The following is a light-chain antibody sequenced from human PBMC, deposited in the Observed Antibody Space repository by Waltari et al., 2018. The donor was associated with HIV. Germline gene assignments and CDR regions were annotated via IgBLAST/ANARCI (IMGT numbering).Light chain of an antibody. V-gene: IGLV2-14*01. CDR3: SSYTSSDTVV. CDR1: SSDVGGYNY. CDR2: EVS. Sequence: QSALTQPASVSGSPGQSITISCTGTSSDVGGYNYVSWYQQHPGHAPKLMIYEVSNRPSGVSNRFSGSKSGNTASLTISGLQAEDESNYYCSSYTSSDTVVFGGGTKLTVL. J-gene: IGLJ2*01.